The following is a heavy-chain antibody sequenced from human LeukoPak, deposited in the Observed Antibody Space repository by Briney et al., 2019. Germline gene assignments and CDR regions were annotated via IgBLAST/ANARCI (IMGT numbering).Heavy chain of an antibody. J-gene: IGHJ6*02. Sequence: SETLSLTCTVSGGSISSYYWSWIRQPPGKGLEWIGYIHYSGSTNYNPSLKSRVTISVDTSKNQFSLKLSSVTAADTAVYYCARAVGATARYYYYYGMDVWGQGTTVTVSS. CDR3: ARAVGATARYYYYYGMDV. V-gene: IGHV4-59*01. D-gene: IGHD1-26*01. CDR1: GGSISSYY. CDR2: IHYSGST.